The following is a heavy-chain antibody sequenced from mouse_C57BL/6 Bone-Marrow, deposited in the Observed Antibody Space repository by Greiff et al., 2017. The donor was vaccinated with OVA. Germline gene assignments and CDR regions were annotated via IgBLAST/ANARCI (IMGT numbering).Heavy chain of an antibody. CDR2: ISNLAYSI. J-gene: IGHJ3*01. CDR3: ARHRYYGSSPWFAY. D-gene: IGHD1-1*01. CDR1: GFTFSDYG. V-gene: IGHV5-15*01. Sequence: EVKLMESGGGLVQPGGSLKLSCAASGFTFSDYGMAWVRQAPRKGPEWVAFISNLAYSIYSADTVTGRFTISRENAKNTLYLEMSSLRSEDTAMYYCARHRYYGSSPWFAYWGQGTLVTVSA.